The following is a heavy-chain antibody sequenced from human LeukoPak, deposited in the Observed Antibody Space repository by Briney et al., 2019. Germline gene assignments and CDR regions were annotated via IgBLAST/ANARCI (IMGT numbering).Heavy chain of an antibody. D-gene: IGHD1-26*01. Sequence: SETLSLTCTVSGGSISSRSCCWGWIRQPPGKGLEWIGTIYYSGSTYYNPSLKSRVTISVDTSKNQFSLRLSSVAAADTAVYYCARQVYSGTHYFDYWGQGTLVTVSS. J-gene: IGHJ4*02. CDR1: GGSISSRSCC. CDR3: ARQVYSGTHYFDY. CDR2: IYYSGST. V-gene: IGHV4-39*01.